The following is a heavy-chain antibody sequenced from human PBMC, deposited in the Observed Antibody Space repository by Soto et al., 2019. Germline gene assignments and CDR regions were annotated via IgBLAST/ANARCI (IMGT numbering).Heavy chain of an antibody. D-gene: IGHD5-18*01. Sequence: VSFQASVGTFYTYTFSWVRQAPGQGLEWMGSITPIYPTTNYAEKFQGRLTVTADGSTNTAYMELNSLTSEDTAVYYCARIPRYSFPTSDDLDSWGQGTLVTVSS. V-gene: IGHV1-69*15. CDR1: VGTFYTYT. CDR2: ITPIYPTT. CDR3: ARIPRYSFPTSDDLDS. J-gene: IGHJ4*02.